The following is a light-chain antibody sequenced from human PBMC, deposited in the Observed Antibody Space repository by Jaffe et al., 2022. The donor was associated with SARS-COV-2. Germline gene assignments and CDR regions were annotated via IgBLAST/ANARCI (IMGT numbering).Light chain of an antibody. J-gene: IGKJ1*01. CDR2: ATS. Sequence: DIQMTQSPSSLSASVGDRVTITCRASQSMNRYLNWYQQKPGKAPKLLIYATSSLQSGVPSRFSGSGSGTDFTLTISCLQPEDFATYYCQQSDSMPWTFGQGTKVEIK. V-gene: IGKV1-39*01. CDR1: QSMNRY. CDR3: QQSDSMPWT.